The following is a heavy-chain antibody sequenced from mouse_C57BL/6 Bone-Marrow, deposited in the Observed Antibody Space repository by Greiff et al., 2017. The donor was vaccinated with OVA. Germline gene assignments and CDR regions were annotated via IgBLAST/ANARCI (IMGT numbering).Heavy chain of an antibody. CDR1: GFTFSDYG. CDR3: ARRNFITTVPFDY. D-gene: IGHD1-1*01. J-gene: IGHJ2*01. CDR2: ISSGSSTI. Sequence: DVQLVESGGGLVKPGGSLKLSCAASGFTFSDYGMHWVRQAPEKGLEWVAYISSGSSTIYYADTVKGRFTISRDNAKNTLFLQMTSLRSEDTAMYYCARRNFITTVPFDYWGQGTTLTVSS. V-gene: IGHV5-17*01.